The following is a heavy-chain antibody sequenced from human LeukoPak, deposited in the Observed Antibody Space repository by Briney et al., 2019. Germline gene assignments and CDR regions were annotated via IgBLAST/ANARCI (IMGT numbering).Heavy chain of an antibody. V-gene: IGHV4-30-2*01. Sequence: SQTLSLTWAVSGGSISSGGYSWSWLRQPPGKGLEWIGYIYHSGSTYYNPSLKSQVTISVDRSKNQFSLKLSSVTAADTAVYYCARVPVLLRAFDIWGQGTMVTVSS. D-gene: IGHD3-10*01. J-gene: IGHJ3*02. CDR1: GGSISSGGYS. CDR2: IYHSGST. CDR3: ARVPVLLRAFDI.